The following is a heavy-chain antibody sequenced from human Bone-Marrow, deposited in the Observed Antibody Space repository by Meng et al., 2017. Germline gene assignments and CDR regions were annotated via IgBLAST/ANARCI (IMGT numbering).Heavy chain of an antibody. Sequence: GSLRLSCAVGGGTFSNYYWTWIRQSPGRGLEWIGEITHSGSATYNPSLRSRVTISVDTSKNQFSLKVNSVTAADTAVYYCAIGPGYSSGWYGNSFDYWGQGTLVTVSS. CDR3: AIGPGYSSGWYGNSFDY. CDR1: GGTFSNYY. CDR2: ITHSGSA. V-gene: IGHV4-34*01. J-gene: IGHJ4*02. D-gene: IGHD6-19*01.